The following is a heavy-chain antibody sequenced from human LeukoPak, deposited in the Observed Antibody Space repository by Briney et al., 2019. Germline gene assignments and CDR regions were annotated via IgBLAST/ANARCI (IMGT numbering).Heavy chain of an antibody. D-gene: IGHD6-13*01. J-gene: IGHJ4*02. CDR3: ASTIAAAGTSYSY. CDR2: INPNSGGT. CDR1: GHTFTGYY. V-gene: IGHV1-2*02. Sequence: ASVKVSCKASGHTFTGYYMHWVRQAPGQGLEWMGWINPNSGGTNYAQKFQGRVTMTRDTSISTAYMELSRLRSDDTAVYYCASTIAAAGTSYSYWGQGTLVTVSS.